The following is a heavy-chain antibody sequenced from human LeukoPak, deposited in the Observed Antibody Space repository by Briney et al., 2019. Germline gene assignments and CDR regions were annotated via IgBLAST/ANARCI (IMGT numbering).Heavy chain of an antibody. CDR1: GYTFTDHD. CDR3: AREFRPTLGRFGELSFRVDIFDY. V-gene: IGHV1-2*02. J-gene: IGHJ4*02. CDR2: IHPGRGDT. D-gene: IGHD3-10*01. Sequence: ASVKVSCKALGYTFTDHDFHWLRQAPGQGLEWMGWIHPGRGDTNYAQKFQGRVSLTRDTSISTAYMELSRLTSDDTAVYYCAREFRPTLGRFGELSFRVDIFDYWGQGTLVTVSS.